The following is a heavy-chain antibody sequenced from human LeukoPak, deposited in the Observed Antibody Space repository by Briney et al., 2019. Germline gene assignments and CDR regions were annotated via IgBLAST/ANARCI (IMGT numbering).Heavy chain of an antibody. CDR1: GFTFSSYS. CDR3: ARETFPTYFDY. J-gene: IGHJ4*02. V-gene: IGHV3-48*01. CDR2: ISSSSSTI. Sequence: PGGSLRLSCAASGFTFSSYSMNWVRQAPGKGRGWVSYISSSSSTIYYADSVKGLFTISSDNANTSLYLQMNSLTAEDTAVYYCARETFPTYFDYWGQGTLVTVSS.